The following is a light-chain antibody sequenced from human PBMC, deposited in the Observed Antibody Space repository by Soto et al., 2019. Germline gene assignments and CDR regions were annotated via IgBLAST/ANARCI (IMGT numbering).Light chain of an antibody. CDR1: QSISSW. J-gene: IGKJ1*01. CDR2: HAS. CDR3: QQYKSYPWT. V-gene: IGKV1-5*01. Sequence: DIQMTQSPSPLSASVGDRVTITCRASQSISSWLAWYQQKPGKAPKLLIYHASSLESGVPSRLSGSGSGTEFTLTISSLQPDDFATYYCQQYKSYPWTFGQGTKVDIK.